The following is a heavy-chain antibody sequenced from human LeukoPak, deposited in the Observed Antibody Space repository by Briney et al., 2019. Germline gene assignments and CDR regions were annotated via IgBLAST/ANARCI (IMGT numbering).Heavy chain of an antibody. Sequence: PGESLKISCKGSGYSFTSYWIAWVRQMPGKGLEWMGIVNPADPDTRYSPSFQGQVTISVDKSISTAYLQWSSLQASDTAMYYCATVPRIPAVGNTEYFQYWGQGTLVTVSS. J-gene: IGHJ1*01. V-gene: IGHV5-51*01. CDR1: GYSFTSYW. CDR2: VNPADPDT. D-gene: IGHD6-13*01. CDR3: ATVPRIPAVGNTEYFQY.